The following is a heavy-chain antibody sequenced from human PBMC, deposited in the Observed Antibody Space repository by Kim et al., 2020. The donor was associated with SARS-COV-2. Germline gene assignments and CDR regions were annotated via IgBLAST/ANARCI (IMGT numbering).Heavy chain of an antibody. D-gene: IGHD1-1*01. V-gene: IGHV4-34*12. CDR1: GGSFSGYY. CDR3: ARQPRWEPLEGAFDI. Sequence: SETLSLTCAVYGGSFSGYYWSWIRQPPGKGLEWIGEILHSGSTTYNPSLKSRLTISVDTSKNQFSLKLTSVTAADTSLYYCARQPRWEPLEGAFDIWGQG. J-gene: IGHJ3*02. CDR2: ILHSGST.